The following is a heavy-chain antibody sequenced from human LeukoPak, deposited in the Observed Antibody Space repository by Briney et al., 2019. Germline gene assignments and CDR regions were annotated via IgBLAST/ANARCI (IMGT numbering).Heavy chain of an antibody. Sequence: GGSLRLSCAASGFTFSDYYMSWIRQAPGKGLEWVSYISSGGSTMFYADSVKGRFIISRDNAKNSLYLQMNSLRAEDTAVYYCARGRYYDSSGYYYGAFDIWGQGTMVTVSS. V-gene: IGHV3-11*04. CDR1: GFTFSDYY. J-gene: IGHJ3*02. D-gene: IGHD3-22*01. CDR2: ISSGGSTM. CDR3: ARGRYYDSSGYYYGAFDI.